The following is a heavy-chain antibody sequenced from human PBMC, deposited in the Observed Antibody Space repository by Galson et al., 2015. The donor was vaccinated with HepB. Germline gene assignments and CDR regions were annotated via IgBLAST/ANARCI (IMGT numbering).Heavy chain of an antibody. V-gene: IGHV1-46*01. Sequence: SVKVSCKASGYTFTSYYMHWVRQAPGQGLEWMGIINPSGGSTSYAQKFQGRVTMTRDTSTSTVYMELSSLRSEDTAAYYCARNVPAATPRYYYYYGMDVWGQGTTVTVSS. D-gene: IGHD2-2*02. CDR3: ARNVPAATPRYYYYYGMDV. CDR2: INPSGGST. J-gene: IGHJ6*02. CDR1: GYTFTSYY.